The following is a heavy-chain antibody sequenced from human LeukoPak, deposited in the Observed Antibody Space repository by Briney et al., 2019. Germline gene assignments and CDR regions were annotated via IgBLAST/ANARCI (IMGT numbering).Heavy chain of an antibody. D-gene: IGHD4-23*01. J-gene: IGHJ3*02. CDR1: GGSISSSSYY. CDR2: IYYSGST. CDR3: ARHQRGHSDAFDI. Sequence: SETLSLTCTVSGGSISSSSYYWGWIRQPPGKGLEWIGSIYYSGSTYYNPSLKSRVTISVDTSKNQFSLKLSSVTAADTAVYYCARHQRGHSDAFDIWGQGTVVNVSS. V-gene: IGHV4-39*07.